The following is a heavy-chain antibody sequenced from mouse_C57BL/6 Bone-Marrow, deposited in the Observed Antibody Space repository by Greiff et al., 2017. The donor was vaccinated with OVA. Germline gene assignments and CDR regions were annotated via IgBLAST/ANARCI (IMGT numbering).Heavy chain of an antibody. CDR3: TRGYSNYYATDY. D-gene: IGHD2-5*01. CDR1: GYTFTDYE. CDR2: IDPETGGT. V-gene: IGHV1-15*01. Sequence: QVQLQQSGAELVRPGASVTLSCKASGYTFTDYEMHWVKQTPVHGLEWIGAIDPETGGTAYNQKFKGKAILTADKSYSTAYMELRSLTSEYSAVYYCTRGYSNYYATDYWGQGTSVTVSS. J-gene: IGHJ4*01.